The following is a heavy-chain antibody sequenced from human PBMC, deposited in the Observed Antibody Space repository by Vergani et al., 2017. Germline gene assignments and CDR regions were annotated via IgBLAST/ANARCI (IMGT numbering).Heavy chain of an antibody. V-gene: IGHV4-39*01. D-gene: IGHD6-19*01. CDR2: LYYTGTT. J-gene: IGHJ1*01. Sequence: QLQLQESGPGLVKPSETLSLTCPVSGVSIGSNSYFWGWIRQPPGKGLGWFGTLYYTGTTYYNEAHKSRLTISVDTSKNQFSLNLTSVTAADTAVYYCTRHGRSGWAGYFHHWGQGTLV. CDR1: GVSIGSNSYF. CDR3: TRHGRSGWAGYFHH.